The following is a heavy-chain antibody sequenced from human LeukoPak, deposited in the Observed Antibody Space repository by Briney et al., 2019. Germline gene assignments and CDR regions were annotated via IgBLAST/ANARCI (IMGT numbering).Heavy chain of an antibody. CDR2: IYYSGST. CDR1: GGSISSYY. CDR3: ARGAVAVGIDY. Sequence: SETLSLTCTVSGGSISSYYWSWIRQPPGKGLEWIGYIYYSGSTNYNPSLKSRVTISVDTSKNQFSLKLSSVTAADTAVYYRARGAVAVGIDYWGQGTLVTVSS. V-gene: IGHV4-59*01. D-gene: IGHD6-19*01. J-gene: IGHJ4*02.